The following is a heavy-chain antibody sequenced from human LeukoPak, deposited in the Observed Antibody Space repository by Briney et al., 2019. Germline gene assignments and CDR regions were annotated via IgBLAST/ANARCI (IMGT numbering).Heavy chain of an antibody. V-gene: IGHV4-59*01. CDR2: IYYSGST. J-gene: IGHJ5*02. D-gene: IGHD3-16*01. Sequence: PSETLSLTCAVYGGSFSGYYWNWIRQPPGKGLEWIGYIYYSGSTNYNPSLKSRVTISVDTSKNQFSLKLSSVTAADTAVYYCAREGPWGAGWFDPWGQGTLVTVSS. CDR3: AREGPWGAGWFDP. CDR1: GGSFSGYY.